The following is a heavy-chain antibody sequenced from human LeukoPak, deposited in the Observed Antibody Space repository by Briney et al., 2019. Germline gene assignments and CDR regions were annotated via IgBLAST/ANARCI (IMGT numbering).Heavy chain of an antibody. Sequence: RGSLRLSCAASGFTFSSNAMHWVRQAPGRGLEWVAFISYDGSTIYYADSVKGRFTISRDNSKNTLSLQIHSLRAEDTAVYYCAKDLATKYALDYWGQGTLVTVSS. J-gene: IGHJ4*02. D-gene: IGHD2-8*01. CDR3: AKDLATKYALDY. CDR1: GFTFSSNA. V-gene: IGHV3-30*18. CDR2: ISYDGSTI.